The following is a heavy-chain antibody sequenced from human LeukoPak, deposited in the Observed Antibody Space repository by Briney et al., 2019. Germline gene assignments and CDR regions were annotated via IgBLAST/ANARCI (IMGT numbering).Heavy chain of an antibody. CDR2: IYSGGST. D-gene: IGHD3-3*01. V-gene: IGHV3-53*01. Sequence: GGSLRLSCAASGFTVSSNYMSWVRQAPGKGLEWVSVIYSGGSTYYADSVKGRFTISRDNSKNTLYLQMNSLRAEDTAVYYCARSQLRFLEGNRYHMDVWGKGTTVTVSS. CDR3: ARSQLRFLEGNRYHMDV. J-gene: IGHJ6*03. CDR1: GFTVSSNY.